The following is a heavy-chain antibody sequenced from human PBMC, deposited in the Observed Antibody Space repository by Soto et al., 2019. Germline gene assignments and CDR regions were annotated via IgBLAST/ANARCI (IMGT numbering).Heavy chain of an antibody. J-gene: IGHJ4*02. D-gene: IGHD6-13*01. CDR2: IYPGDSDT. CDR3: ARLSGSWTPDY. CDR1: GCNCVNYW. V-gene: IGHV5-51*01. Sequence: VVLLRNWCSGAGCNCVNYWSGCVVQMPGKGLEWMGIIYPGDSDTRYSPSFQGQVTISADKSINTAYLQWNSLKASDIAMYYCARLSGSWTPDYWGQGTLVTVSS.